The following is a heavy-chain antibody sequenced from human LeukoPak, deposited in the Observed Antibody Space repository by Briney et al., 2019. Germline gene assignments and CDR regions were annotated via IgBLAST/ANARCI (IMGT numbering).Heavy chain of an antibody. CDR3: ARNWVGTDY. CDR2: INPNSGGT. CDR1: GYTFTGYS. Sequence: ASVTVSFKASGYTFTGYSMHWVRQAPGQGLEWVGWINPNSGGTNYAQKFQDRVTMTRDTSISTAYMELSRLRSDDTAVYYCARNWVGTDYWGQGTLLTVSS. V-gene: IGHV1-2*02. D-gene: IGHD7-27*01. J-gene: IGHJ4*02.